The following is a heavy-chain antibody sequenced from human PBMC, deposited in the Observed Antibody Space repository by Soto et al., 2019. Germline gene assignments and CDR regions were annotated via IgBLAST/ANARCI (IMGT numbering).Heavy chain of an antibody. CDR2: INTDGNST. Sequence: EVQLVESGGGLVQPGGSLRLSCAVSGFTFSSFWMHWVRQAPGEGLVWVSRINTDGNSTSYVDSVKGRFTFSRDNAKNTLYLQMNSLRVEDTAMYYCAKRGVDTFGLSYWGQGTLVTVSS. J-gene: IGHJ4*02. V-gene: IGHV3-74*01. CDR1: GFTFSSFW. CDR3: AKRGVDTFGLSY. D-gene: IGHD3-10*01.